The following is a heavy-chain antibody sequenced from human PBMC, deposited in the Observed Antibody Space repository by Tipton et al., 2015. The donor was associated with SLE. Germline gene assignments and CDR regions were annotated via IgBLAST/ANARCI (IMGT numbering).Heavy chain of an antibody. D-gene: IGHD4-17*01. CDR2: IYYSGST. J-gene: IGHJ2*01. Sequence: TLSLTCTVSGGSISSYYWSWIRQPPGKGLEWIGYIYYSGSTNYNPSLKSRVTISVDTSKNQFSLKLSSVTAADTAVYYCATNGDYAWYFDLWGRVTLVTVCS. CDR1: GGSISSYY. V-gene: IGHV4-59*12. CDR3: ATNGDYAWYFDL.